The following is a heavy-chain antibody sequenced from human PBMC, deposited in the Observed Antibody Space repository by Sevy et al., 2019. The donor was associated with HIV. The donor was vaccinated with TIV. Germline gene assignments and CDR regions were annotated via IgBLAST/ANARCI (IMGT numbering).Heavy chain of an antibody. Sequence: GGSLRLSCAASGFTFSDYYMTWIRQAPGKGLEWVAYITSSGDTIYCADSVKGRFTISRDNAKNSLYLQMNNLRAEDTAVYYCAREYDYSHYAFDYWGQGTLVTVSS. CDR3: AREYDYSHYAFDY. J-gene: IGHJ4*02. V-gene: IGHV3-11*01. CDR1: GFTFSDYY. CDR2: ITSSGDTI. D-gene: IGHD4-4*01.